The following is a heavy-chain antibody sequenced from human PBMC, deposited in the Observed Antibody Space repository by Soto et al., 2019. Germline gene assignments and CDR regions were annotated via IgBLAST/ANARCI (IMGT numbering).Heavy chain of an antibody. CDR1: GGSISSGGYY. CDR3: ARAEGSSWRSPRYYYYYMDV. V-gene: IGHV4-31*03. Sequence: ASETLSLTCTVSGGSISSGGYYWSWIRQHPGKGLEWIGYIYYSGSTYYNPSLKSRVTISVDTSKNQFSLKLSSVTAADTAVYYCARAEGSSWRSPRYYYYYMDVWGKGTTVTVSS. J-gene: IGHJ6*03. D-gene: IGHD6-13*01. CDR2: IYYSGST.